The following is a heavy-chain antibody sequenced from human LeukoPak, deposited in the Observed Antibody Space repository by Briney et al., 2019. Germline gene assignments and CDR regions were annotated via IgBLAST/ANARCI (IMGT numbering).Heavy chain of an antibody. Sequence: SXTLSLTCTVSGGSISSYYWSWIRQPAGKGLEWIGRIYTSGSTNYNPSLKSRVTMSVGTSKNQFSLKLSSVTAADTAVYYCARDEYYDFWSGFGENYMDVWGKGTTVTVSS. D-gene: IGHD3-3*01. V-gene: IGHV4-4*07. CDR2: IYTSGST. CDR3: ARDEYYDFWSGFGENYMDV. CDR1: GGSISSYY. J-gene: IGHJ6*03.